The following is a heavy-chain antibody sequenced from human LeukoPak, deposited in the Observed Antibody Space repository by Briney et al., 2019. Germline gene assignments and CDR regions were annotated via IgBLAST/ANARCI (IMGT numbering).Heavy chain of an antibody. CDR3: ASSHDSSGND. D-gene: IGHD3-22*01. J-gene: IGHJ4*02. Sequence: GGSLRLSCAASGFPFSTYWMAWVRLAPGKGLDWVANIRKDGGAKFYAASVKGRFIISRDNAKNSLYLQMNNLRDEDTAVYYCASSHDSSGNDWGQGTLVTV. CDR1: GFPFSTYW. V-gene: IGHV3-7*01. CDR2: IRKDGGAK.